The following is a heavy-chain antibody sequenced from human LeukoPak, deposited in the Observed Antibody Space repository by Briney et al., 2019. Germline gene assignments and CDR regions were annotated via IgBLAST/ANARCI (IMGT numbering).Heavy chain of an antibody. CDR2: ISWNSGSI. V-gene: IGHV3-9*01. D-gene: IGHD3-22*01. Sequence: PGGSLRLSCAASGFTFDDYAMHWVRQAPGKGLEWVSGISWNSGSIGYADSVKGRFTISRDNAKNSLYLQMNSLRAEDTALYYCVYSSGYYSPSGYWGQGTLVTVSS. J-gene: IGHJ4*02. CDR1: GFTFDDYA. CDR3: VYSSGYYSPSGY.